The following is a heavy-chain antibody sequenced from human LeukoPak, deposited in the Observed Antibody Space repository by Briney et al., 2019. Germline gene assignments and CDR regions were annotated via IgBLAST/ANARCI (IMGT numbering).Heavy chain of an antibody. CDR1: GFTFDDYA. Sequence: GRSLRLSCAASGFTFDDYAMHWVRHAPGKGLEWVSGISWNSGSIGYADSVKGRFTISRDNAKNSLYLQMNNLRAEDTALYYCAKGGITMVRGVIITGRWLDYWGQGTLVTVSS. J-gene: IGHJ4*02. D-gene: IGHD3-10*01. CDR2: ISWNSGSI. V-gene: IGHV3-9*01. CDR3: AKGGITMVRGVIITGRWLDY.